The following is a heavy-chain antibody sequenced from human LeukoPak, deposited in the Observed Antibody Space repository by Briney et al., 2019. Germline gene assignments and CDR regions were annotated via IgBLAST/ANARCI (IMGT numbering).Heavy chain of an antibody. CDR1: GFKFDDYA. V-gene: IGHV3-9*01. D-gene: IGHD2-21*02. Sequence: GGSLRLTCAASGFKFDDYAVHWVRQGPGKGLEWVSGISWNSGIIDYADSVKGRFTISRDNAKSSLFLQMNSLRVEDTALYYCAREGLTVDAFDIWGPGTVVTVSS. J-gene: IGHJ3*02. CDR3: AREGLTVDAFDI. CDR2: ISWNSGII.